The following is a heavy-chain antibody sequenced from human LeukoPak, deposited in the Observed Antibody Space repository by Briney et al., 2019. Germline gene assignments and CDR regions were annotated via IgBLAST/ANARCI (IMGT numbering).Heavy chain of an antibody. D-gene: IGHD4-17*01. J-gene: IGHJ3*02. CDR2: INHSEST. CDR3: ARWGLRAAFDI. V-gene: IGHV4-34*01. CDR1: GGSFSDYY. Sequence: SETLSLTCVVYGGSFSDYYWSWIRQPPGKGLEWIGEINHSESTNYNPSLKSRVTISVDTSKNQFSLKLTSVTAADTAVYYCARWGLRAAFDIWGQGTMVIVSS.